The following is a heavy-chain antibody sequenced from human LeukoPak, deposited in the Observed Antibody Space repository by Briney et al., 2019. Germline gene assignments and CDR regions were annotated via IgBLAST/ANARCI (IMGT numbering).Heavy chain of an antibody. CDR3: ARVPGLLRGYFDY. Sequence: PGGSLRLSCAASGFTFSSYSMNWVRQAPGKGLEWVSSISSSSSYIYYADSVKGRFTISRDNAKNSLYLQMNSLRAEDTAVYYCARVPGLLRGYFDYWGQGTLVTVSS. V-gene: IGHV3-21*01. CDR1: GFTFSSYS. CDR2: ISSSSSYI. D-gene: IGHD2-8*01. J-gene: IGHJ4*02.